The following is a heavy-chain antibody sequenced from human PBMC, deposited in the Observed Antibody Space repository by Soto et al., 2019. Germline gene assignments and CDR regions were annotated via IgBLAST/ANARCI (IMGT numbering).Heavy chain of an antibody. V-gene: IGHV5-51*01. J-gene: IGHJ6*02. CDR2: IYPGDSDT. CDR1: GYSFTSYW. D-gene: IGHD3-3*01. Sequence: PGESLKISCKGSGYSFTSYWIGWVRQMPGKGLEWMGIIYPGDSDTRYSPSFQGQVTISADKSISTAYLQWSSLKASDTAMYYCARTYYDFWSGYYYYYYGMDVWGPGTTVTVSS. CDR3: ARTYYDFWSGYYYYYYGMDV.